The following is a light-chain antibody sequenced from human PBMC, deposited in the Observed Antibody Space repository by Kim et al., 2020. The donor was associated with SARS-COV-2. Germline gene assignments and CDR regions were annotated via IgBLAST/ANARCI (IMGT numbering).Light chain of an antibody. CDR1: SGSLASNY. V-gene: IGLV6-57*04. Sequence: NFTLTQPHSVSESPGKTVTIACTRSSGSLASNYVQWYQQRPGSDPTTVIQEENQRPSGVPARFSGSIDSSSNSASLTIAGLKTEDEADYYCQSYDSNNWVFGGGTQLTVL. CDR3: QSYDSNNWV. CDR2: EEN. J-gene: IGLJ3*02.